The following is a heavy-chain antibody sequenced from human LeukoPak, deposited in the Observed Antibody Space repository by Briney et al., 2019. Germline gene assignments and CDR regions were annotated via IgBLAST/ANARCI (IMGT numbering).Heavy chain of an antibody. V-gene: IGHV1-2*02. Sequence: GASVKVSCKASGYTFTGYYMHWVRQAPGQGLEWMGWINPNSGGTNHAQKFQGRDTMTRDTSISTAYMELSRLRSDDTAVYYCASRSRTYYYGSGSYYTGDAFDIWGQGTMVTVSS. J-gene: IGHJ3*02. CDR2: INPNSGGT. D-gene: IGHD3-10*01. CDR3: ASRSRTYYYGSGSYYTGDAFDI. CDR1: GYTFTGYY.